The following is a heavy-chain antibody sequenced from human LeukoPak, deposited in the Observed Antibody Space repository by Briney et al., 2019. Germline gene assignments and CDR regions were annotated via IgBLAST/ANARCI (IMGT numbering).Heavy chain of an antibody. CDR3: ARATTAMEPFDY. CDR2: ISSSSSYI. J-gene: IGHJ4*02. Sequence: PGGSLRLSCAASGFTVNNNYMNWVRQAPGKGLEWVSSISSSSSYIYYADSVKGRFTISRDNAKNSLYLQMNSLRAEDTAVYYCARATTAMEPFDYWGQGTLVTVSS. V-gene: IGHV3-21*01. CDR1: GFTVNNNY. D-gene: IGHD5-18*01.